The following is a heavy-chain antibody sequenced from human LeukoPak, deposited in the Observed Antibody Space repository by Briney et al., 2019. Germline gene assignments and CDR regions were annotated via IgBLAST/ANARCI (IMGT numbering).Heavy chain of an antibody. D-gene: IGHD1-26*01. Sequence: PGRSLRLSCAASGFTFSSYGMHWVRQAPGKGLEWVAVISYDGSNKYYADSVKGRFTISRDNSKNTLYLQMNSLGAEDTAVYYCAKDQWELLFVCDYWGQGTLVTVSS. J-gene: IGHJ4*02. CDR2: ISYDGSNK. CDR3: AKDQWELLFVCDY. CDR1: GFTFSSYG. V-gene: IGHV3-30*18.